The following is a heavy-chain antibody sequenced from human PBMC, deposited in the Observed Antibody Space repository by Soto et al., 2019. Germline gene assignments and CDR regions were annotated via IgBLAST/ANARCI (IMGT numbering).Heavy chain of an antibody. CDR3: ARGGIQLWRAPDY. CDR1: GFTFRSYW. D-gene: IGHD5-18*01. Sequence: GGSLRLSCEASGFTFRSYWMTWVRQAPGKGLEYVSAISSNGGSTYYADSVKGRFTISRDNSKNTLYLQMGSLRAEDMAVYYCARGGIQLWRAPDYWGQGTLVTVSS. J-gene: IGHJ4*02. CDR2: ISSNGGST. V-gene: IGHV3-64*02.